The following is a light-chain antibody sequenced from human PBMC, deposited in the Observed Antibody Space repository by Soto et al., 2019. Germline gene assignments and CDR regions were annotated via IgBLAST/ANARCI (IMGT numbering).Light chain of an antibody. CDR2: DAS. CDR1: QSVASN. J-gene: IGKJ4*01. CDR3: QQYNNLPPLT. V-gene: IGKV3-15*01. Sequence: EIVMTQSPATLSVSPGERATLSCRTSQSVASNLAWYQQEPGQPPRLLIYDASTRATGIPARFGGSGSGTEFTLTIASLQSEDFALYYCQQYNNLPPLTFGGGTKVEIK.